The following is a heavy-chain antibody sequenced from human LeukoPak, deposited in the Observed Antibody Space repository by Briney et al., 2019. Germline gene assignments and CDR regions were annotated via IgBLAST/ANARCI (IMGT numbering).Heavy chain of an antibody. V-gene: IGHV4-38-2*01. D-gene: IGHD2-15*01. Sequence: KPSETLSLTCAVSGYSISSGYYWGWIRQPPGKGLEWIGSIYHSGSTYYNPSLKSRVTISVDTSKNQFSLKLSSVTAADTDVYYCARQIGYCSGGSCYSYFDYWGQGTLVTVSS. CDR3: ARQIGYCSGGSCYSYFDY. CDR2: IYHSGST. J-gene: IGHJ4*02. CDR1: GYSISSGYY.